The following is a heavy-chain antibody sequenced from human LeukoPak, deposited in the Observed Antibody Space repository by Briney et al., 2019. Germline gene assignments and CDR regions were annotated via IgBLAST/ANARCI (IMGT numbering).Heavy chain of an antibody. CDR2: INHSGST. CDR3: ARGDGGSIAARPRGIDY. CDR1: GGSFSGYY. J-gene: IGHJ4*02. Sequence: SETLSLTCAVYGGSFSGYYWSWIRQPPGKGLEWIGEINHSGSTNYNPSLKSRVTISVDTSKNQFSLKLSSVTAADTAVYYCARGDGGSIAARPRGIDYWGQGTLVTVSS. V-gene: IGHV4-34*01. D-gene: IGHD6-6*01.